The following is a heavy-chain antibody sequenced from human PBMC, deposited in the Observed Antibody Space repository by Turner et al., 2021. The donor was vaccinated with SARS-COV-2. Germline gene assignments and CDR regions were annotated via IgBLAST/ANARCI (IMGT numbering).Heavy chain of an antibody. Sequence: EEQLVETGGDLVQPGGSLRLSCAASGFTLSNYWMSWVRQAPGKGLEWVANIRQDGSEKEYVDSVKGRFTISRDNAKNSLYLQMNSLRVEDTAVYYCAGSGGWLLDLWGQGTLVTVSS. J-gene: IGHJ4*02. CDR3: AGSGGWLLDL. D-gene: IGHD6-19*01. CDR2: IRQDGSEK. CDR1: GFTLSNYW. V-gene: IGHV3-7*03.